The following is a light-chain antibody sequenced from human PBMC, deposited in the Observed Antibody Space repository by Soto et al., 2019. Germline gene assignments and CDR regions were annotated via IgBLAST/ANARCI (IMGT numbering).Light chain of an antibody. CDR3: QQYGSSPYT. CDR1: QSVDNY. V-gene: IGKV3-11*01. J-gene: IGKJ2*01. Sequence: EIVLTQSPATLSLSPGERATLSCRASQSVDNYLAWYQQKPGQAPRLLIYDVSNRATGTPARFSGSGSGTDFTLSISSLEPEDFAVYYCQQYGSSPYTFGQGTKLEIK. CDR2: DVS.